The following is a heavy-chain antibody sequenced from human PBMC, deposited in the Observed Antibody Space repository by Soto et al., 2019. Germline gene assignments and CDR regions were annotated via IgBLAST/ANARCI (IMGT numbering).Heavy chain of an antibody. CDR1: GGTFSSYT. CDR2: IIPILGIA. D-gene: IGHD5-18*01. Sequence: QVQLVQSGAEVKKPGSSVKVTCKASGGTFSSYTISWVRQAPGQGLEWMGRIIPILGIANYAQKFQGRVTITADKSTSTADMELSSLRSEDTAVYSCDLAAMASIGMDVWGQGTTVTVSS. J-gene: IGHJ6*02. V-gene: IGHV1-69*02. CDR3: DLAAMASIGMDV.